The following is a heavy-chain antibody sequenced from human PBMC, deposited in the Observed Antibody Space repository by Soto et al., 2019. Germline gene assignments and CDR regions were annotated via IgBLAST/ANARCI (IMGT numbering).Heavy chain of an antibody. CDR1: GGTFSSYA. Sequence: QVQLVQSGAEVKKPGSSVKVSSKASGGTFSSYAISWVRQAPGQGLEYMGGIITMFGTTNYAQKFRGRVTITADESTSTAYMELSSLRSDDTAVYYCARASGSSWYNWFDPWGQGTLVTVSS. D-gene: IGHD6-13*01. V-gene: IGHV1-69*01. CDR3: ARASGSSWYNWFDP. CDR2: IITMFGTT. J-gene: IGHJ5*02.